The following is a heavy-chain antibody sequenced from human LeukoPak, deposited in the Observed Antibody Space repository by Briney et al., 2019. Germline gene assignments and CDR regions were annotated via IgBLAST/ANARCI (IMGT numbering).Heavy chain of an antibody. D-gene: IGHD3-9*01. J-gene: IGHJ5*02. CDR1: GYTFTDYY. CDR2: INLNSGDT. Sequence: ASVKVSCKASGYTFTDYYIHWVREAPGQGLEWMGWINLNSGDTYYAQNFQDRVTMTGDTSISTAYLELSSLRSDDTAVFYCARSYFDVLTNYYMWLAPWGQGTLVTVSS. CDR3: ARSYFDVLTNYYMWLAP. V-gene: IGHV1-2*02.